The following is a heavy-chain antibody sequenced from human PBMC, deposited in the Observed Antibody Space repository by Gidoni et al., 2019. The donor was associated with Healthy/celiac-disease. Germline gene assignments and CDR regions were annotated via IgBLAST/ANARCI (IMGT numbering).Heavy chain of an antibody. CDR2: INHSGST. J-gene: IGHJ4*02. CDR1: GGSFSGYY. CDR3: ARARRGFWSGYTDY. Sequence: QVQLQHWGAGLLQPSETLYLTCAVYGGSFSGYYWRWIRQPPGKGLEWIGEINHSGSTNYNPSLKSRVTISVDTSKNQFSLKLSSVTAADTAVYYCARARRGFWSGYTDYWGQGTLVTVSS. D-gene: IGHD3-3*01. V-gene: IGHV4-34*01.